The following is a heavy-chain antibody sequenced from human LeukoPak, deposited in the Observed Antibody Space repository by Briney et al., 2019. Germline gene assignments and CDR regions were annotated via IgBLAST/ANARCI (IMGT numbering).Heavy chain of an antibody. J-gene: IGHJ6*02. Sequence: PGGSLRLSCAASGFTFDDYAMHWVRQAPGKGLVWVSRINSDGSSTSYADSVKGRFTISRDNAKNTLYLQMNSLRAEDTAVYYCARGPHLTLPGYYYGMDVWGQGTTVTVSS. CDR1: GFTFDDYA. CDR3: ARGPHLTLPGYYYGMDV. CDR2: INSDGSST. V-gene: IGHV3-74*01.